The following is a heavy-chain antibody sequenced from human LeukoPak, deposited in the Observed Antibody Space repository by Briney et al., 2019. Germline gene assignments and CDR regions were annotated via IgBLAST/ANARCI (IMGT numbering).Heavy chain of an antibody. V-gene: IGHV3-33*07. Sequence: PGGSLRLSCAASGFAFSKYGMYWVRQAPGKGLEWVAFIQFDGNNKYYADSVKGRFTISRDNSRITLYLQMNSLRAEDTALFYCAREGTYWSFDYWGQGTLVTVSS. J-gene: IGHJ4*02. CDR1: GFAFSKYG. CDR2: IQFDGNNK. D-gene: IGHD2-8*02. CDR3: AREGTYWSFDY.